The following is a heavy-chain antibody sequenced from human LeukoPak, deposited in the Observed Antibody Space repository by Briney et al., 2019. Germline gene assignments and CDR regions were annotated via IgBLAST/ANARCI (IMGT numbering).Heavy chain of an antibody. CDR3: TKPPYYDILTGYFGDWFDP. Sequence: GGSLRLSCAASGFTVSSNYMSWVRQAPEKGLEWVSVIYSGGSTYYADSVKGRFTISRDDSKNTLYLQMNSLRAEDTAVYYYTKPPYYDILTGYFGDWFDPWGQGTLVTVSS. CDR1: GFTVSSNY. J-gene: IGHJ5*02. D-gene: IGHD3-9*01. V-gene: IGHV3-53*01. CDR2: IYSGGST.